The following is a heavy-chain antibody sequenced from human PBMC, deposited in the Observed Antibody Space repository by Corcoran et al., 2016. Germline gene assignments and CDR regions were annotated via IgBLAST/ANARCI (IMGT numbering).Heavy chain of an antibody. CDR2: IKSKTDGGTT. Sequence: EVQLVESGGGLVKPGGSLRLSCAASGFTFSNAWMSWVRQAPGKGLEWVGRIKSKTDGGTTDYAAPVKGRFTISRDDSTNTLYLQMNSLKTEDTAVYYCTTGGPGTHDIDYWGQGTLVTVSS. J-gene: IGHJ4*02. V-gene: IGHV3-15*01. D-gene: IGHD6-13*01. CDR1: GFTFSNAW. CDR3: TTGGPGTHDIDY.